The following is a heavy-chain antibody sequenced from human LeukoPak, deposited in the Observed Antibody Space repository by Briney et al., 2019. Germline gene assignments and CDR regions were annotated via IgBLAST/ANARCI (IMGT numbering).Heavy chain of an antibody. D-gene: IGHD1-7*01. J-gene: IGHJ4*02. CDR1: GGSISSGSYY. V-gene: IGHV4-61*02. CDR2: IYTSGST. Sequence: SETLSLTCTVSGGSISSGSYYWSWIRQPAGKGLEWIGRIYTSGSTNHNPSLKSRVTISVDTSKNQFSPKLSSVTAADTAVYYCARSNWNYNYFDYWGQGTLVTVSS. CDR3: ARSNWNYNYFDY.